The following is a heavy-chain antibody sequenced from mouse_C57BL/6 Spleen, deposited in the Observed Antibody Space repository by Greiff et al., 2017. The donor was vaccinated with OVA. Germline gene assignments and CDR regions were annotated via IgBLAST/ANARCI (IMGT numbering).Heavy chain of an antibody. CDR2: ISSGSSTI. CDR1: GFTFSDYG. J-gene: IGHJ3*01. D-gene: IGHD2-4*01. CDR3: ARKSDYDRGSWFAY. V-gene: IGHV5-17*01. Sequence: EVQLVESGGGLVKPGGSLKLSCAASGFTFSDYGMHWVRQAPEKGLEWVAYISSGSSTIYYADTVQGRFTISRDNAKNTLFLQMTSLRSEDTAMYYCARKSDYDRGSWFAYWGQGTLVTVSA.